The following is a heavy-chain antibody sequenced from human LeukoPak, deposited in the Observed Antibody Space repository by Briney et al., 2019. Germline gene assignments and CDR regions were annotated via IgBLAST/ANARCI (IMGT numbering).Heavy chain of an antibody. CDR1: GGSFSGYY. CDR2: INHSGST. D-gene: IGHD3-22*01. CDR3: ARTPRGYLYYFDY. Sequence: PSETLSLTCAVYGGSFSGYYWSWIRQPPGKGLEWIGEINHSGSTNYNPSLKSRVTISVDTSKNQFSLKLSSVTAADTAVYYCARTPRGYLYYFDYWGQGTLVTVSS. V-gene: IGHV4-34*01. J-gene: IGHJ4*02.